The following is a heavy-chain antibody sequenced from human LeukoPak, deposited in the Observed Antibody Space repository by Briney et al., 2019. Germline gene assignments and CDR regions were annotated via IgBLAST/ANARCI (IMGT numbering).Heavy chain of an antibody. CDR3: ARVGDVATLSNY. CDR1: RFTFSSYW. J-gene: IGHJ4*02. V-gene: IGHV3-74*01. D-gene: IGHD5-12*01. CDR2: INSDGSST. Sequence: PGGSLRLSCAASRFTFSSYWMHWARQAPGKGLVGVSRINSDGSSTSSADSVNGRFTITRDNAKTTLQLQMNRLRAEATAVYYCARVGDVATLSNYWGQGTLVTVSS.